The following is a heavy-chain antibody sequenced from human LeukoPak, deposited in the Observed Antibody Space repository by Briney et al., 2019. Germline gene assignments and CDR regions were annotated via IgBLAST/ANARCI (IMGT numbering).Heavy chain of an antibody. D-gene: IGHD1-26*01. CDR2: IIPILGIA. CDR3: ARVGAHYGMDV. J-gene: IGHJ6*02. V-gene: IGHV1-69*04. Sequence: ASVKVSCKASGGTFSSYAISWVRQAPGQGLEWMGRIIPILGIANYAQKFQGRVTITADKSTSTAYMELSSLRSEDTAVYYCARVGAHYGMDVWGQGTTVTVSS. CDR1: GGTFSSYA.